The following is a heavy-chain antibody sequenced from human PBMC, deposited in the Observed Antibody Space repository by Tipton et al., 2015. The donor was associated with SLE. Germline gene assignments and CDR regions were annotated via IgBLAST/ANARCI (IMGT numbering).Heavy chain of an antibody. CDR3: VGIIRADWYFDL. Sequence: TLSLTCTVSGDSFTNDAHYWGWIRQTAGKGLEWLGRIHNTGSTYYNPSLKSPVTISLYTSTNQFSLRLTSVTAADTAEYYRVGIIRADWYFDLWGRGTLVTVSS. CDR2: IHNTGST. CDR1: GDSFTNDAHY. V-gene: IGHV4-61*02. J-gene: IGHJ2*01. D-gene: IGHD6-25*01.